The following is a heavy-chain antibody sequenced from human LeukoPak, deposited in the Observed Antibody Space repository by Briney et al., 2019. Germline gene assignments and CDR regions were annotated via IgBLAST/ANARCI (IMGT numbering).Heavy chain of an antibody. CDR1: GFILSDHH. Sequence: GGSLRLSCAASGFILSDHHMDWVRQTQGKGLEWVGRARNKVDRYTTEYAASVKGRFSISRDDSKNSLYLQMNSLKTEDTAVYYCTKDYGGDPFDYWGQGTLVTVSS. D-gene: IGHD4-23*01. J-gene: IGHJ4*02. V-gene: IGHV3-72*01. CDR2: ARNKVDRYTT. CDR3: TKDYGGDPFDY.